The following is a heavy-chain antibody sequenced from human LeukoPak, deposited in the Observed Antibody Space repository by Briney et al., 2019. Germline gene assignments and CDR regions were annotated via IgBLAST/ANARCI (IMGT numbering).Heavy chain of an antibody. Sequence: GGSLRLSCAASGFTFSSCGMHWVRQAPGKGLEWVAVISYDGSNKYYADSVKGRFTISRDNSKNTLYLQMNSLRAEDTAVYYCALDASYYFDYWGQGTLVTVSS. CDR1: GFTFSSCG. V-gene: IGHV3-30*03. J-gene: IGHJ4*02. CDR3: ALDASYYFDY. CDR2: ISYDGSNK.